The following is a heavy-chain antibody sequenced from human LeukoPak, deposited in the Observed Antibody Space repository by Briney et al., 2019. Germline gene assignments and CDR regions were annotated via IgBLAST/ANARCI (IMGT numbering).Heavy chain of an antibody. J-gene: IGHJ4*02. CDR3: ARRAVADPPDY. D-gene: IGHD6-19*01. CDR2: ISSSSSYT. V-gene: IGHV3-11*03. CDR1: GFTFSDYY. Sequence: GGSLRLSCAASGFTFSDYYMSWIRQAPGKGLEWVSYISSSSSYTNYADSVKGRFTISRDNAKNSLYLQMNSPRAEDTAVYYCARRAVADPPDYWGQGTLVTVSS.